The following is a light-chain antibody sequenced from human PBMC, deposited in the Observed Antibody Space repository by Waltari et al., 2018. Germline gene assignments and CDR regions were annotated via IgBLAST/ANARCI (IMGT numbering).Light chain of an antibody. CDR1: SSDGGGNHY. CDR3: SSYTSSSTLV. J-gene: IGLJ3*02. CDR2: VFK. Sequence: QSALTQPASVSGSPGQSITLPCTGSSSDGGGNHYVSWYQPPPGKAPKLIIFVFKERPSGVSNRFSGSKSGNTASLTISGLQAEDEADYYCSSYTSSSTLVFGGGTKLTVL. V-gene: IGLV2-14*03.